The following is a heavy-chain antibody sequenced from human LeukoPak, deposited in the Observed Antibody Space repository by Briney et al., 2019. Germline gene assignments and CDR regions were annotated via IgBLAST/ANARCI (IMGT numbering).Heavy chain of an antibody. CDR3: AQIAASGPFDY. CDR2: INTNTGNP. CDR1: GYTFTSYA. J-gene: IGHJ4*02. Sequence: ASVKVSYKASGYTFTSYAMNWVRQAPGQGLEWMGWINTNTGNPTYAQGFTGRFVFSLDTSVSTAYLQISSLKAEDTAVYYCAQIAASGPFDYWGQGTLVTVSS. V-gene: IGHV7-4-1*02. D-gene: IGHD6-13*01.